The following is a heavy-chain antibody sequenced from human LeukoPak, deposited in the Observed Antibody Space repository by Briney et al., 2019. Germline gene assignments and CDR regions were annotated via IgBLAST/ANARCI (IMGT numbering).Heavy chain of an antibody. CDR2: ISGSGGST. CDR1: GFTFSSYA. Sequence: GGSLRLSCAASGFTFSSYAMNWVRQAPGKGLEWVSAISGSGGSTYYADSVKGRFTISRDNSKNTLYLQMNSLRAEDTAVYYCAKDVYGSGSYSFDYWGQGTLVTVSS. CDR3: AKDVYGSGSYSFDY. J-gene: IGHJ4*02. D-gene: IGHD3-10*01. V-gene: IGHV3-23*01.